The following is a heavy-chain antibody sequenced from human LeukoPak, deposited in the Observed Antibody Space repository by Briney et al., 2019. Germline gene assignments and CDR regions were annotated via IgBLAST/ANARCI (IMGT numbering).Heavy chain of an antibody. D-gene: IGHD2-15*01. CDR2: IYSGGNT. V-gene: IGHV3-53*01. CDR1: GFTFSSYA. Sequence: GGSLRLSCVVSGFTFSSYAMHWVRQAPGKGLEWVSFIYSGGNTHYSDSVKGRFTISRDNSKNTLYLQMNSLRAEDTAIYYCARRAGEYSHPYDYWGQGTLVTVSS. CDR3: ARRAGEYSHPYDY. J-gene: IGHJ4*02.